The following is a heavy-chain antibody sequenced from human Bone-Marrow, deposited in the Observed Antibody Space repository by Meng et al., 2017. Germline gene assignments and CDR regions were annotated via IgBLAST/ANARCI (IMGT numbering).Heavy chain of an antibody. J-gene: IGHJ2*01. V-gene: IGHV4-59*01. CDR3: ARVALRYFDWLLPYWYFDL. CDR2: IYYSGST. CDR1: GGSISSYY. Sequence: ETLSLTCTVSGGSISSYYWSWIRQPPGKGLEWIGYIYYSGSTNYNPSLKSRVTISVDTSKNQFSLKLSSVTAADTAVYYCARVALRYFDWLLPYWYFDLWGRGTLVTVSS. D-gene: IGHD3-9*01.